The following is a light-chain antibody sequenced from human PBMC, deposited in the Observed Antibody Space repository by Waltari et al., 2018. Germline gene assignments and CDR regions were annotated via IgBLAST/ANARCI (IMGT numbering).Light chain of an antibody. Sequence: QSLLTQPPSISGAPGQRVTISCSGGSSHIGPNSVNWYAQVPGSAPHLLIFRSDQRPSGVSDRFSGSKSGTSASLTITGLLSADEADYICAAWDDSLSAPVFGGGTRVTVL. CDR1: SSHIGPNS. CDR2: RSD. CDR3: AAWDDSLSAPV. J-gene: IGLJ3*02. V-gene: IGLV1-44*01.